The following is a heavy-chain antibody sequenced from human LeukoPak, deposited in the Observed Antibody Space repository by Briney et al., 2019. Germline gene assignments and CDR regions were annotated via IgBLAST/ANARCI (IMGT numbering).Heavy chain of an antibody. CDR2: ISSSSSYI. CDR1: GFTFSSYS. V-gene: IGHV3-21*01. J-gene: IGHJ4*02. D-gene: IGHD2-2*01. Sequence: GGSLRLSCAASGFTFSSYSMNWVRQAPGKGLEWVSSISSSSSYIYYADSVKGRFTISRDNAKNSLYLQMNSLRAEDTAVYYCAGERYCSSTSCYPAGDYWGQGTLVTVSS. CDR3: AGERYCSSTSCYPAGDY.